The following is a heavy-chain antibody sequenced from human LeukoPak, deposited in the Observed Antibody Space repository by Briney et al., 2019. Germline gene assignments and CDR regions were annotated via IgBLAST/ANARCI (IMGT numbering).Heavy chain of an antibody. V-gene: IGHV5-51*01. D-gene: IGHD5-12*01. CDR3: AASGYSGYDDFDY. J-gene: IGHJ4*02. CDR1: GYSFTSYW. Sequence: GESLKISCKGSGYSFTSYWIGWVRQMPGKGLEWMGIIYPGDSDTRYSPSFQGQVTISADKSVSTAYLQWSSLRASDTAMYYCAASGYSGYDDFDYWGQGTLVTVSS. CDR2: IYPGDSDT.